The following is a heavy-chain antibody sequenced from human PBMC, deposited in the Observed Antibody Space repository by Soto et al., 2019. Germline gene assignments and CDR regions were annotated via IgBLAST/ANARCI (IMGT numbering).Heavy chain of an antibody. CDR3: ARDRQSYYDSSGRSVDAFDI. V-gene: IGHV4-31*03. D-gene: IGHD3-22*01. J-gene: IGHJ3*02. CDR2: IYYSGSA. Sequence: QVQLQESGPGLVTPSQTLSLTCTVSGGSISSGGYYWSWIRQHPGKGLEWIGYIYYSGSAYYNPSLKSRFTISVDTSKTQFYLKLSSVTAADTSVYYCARDRQSYYDSSGRSVDAFDIVGQGTMVAFSS. CDR1: GGSISSGGYY.